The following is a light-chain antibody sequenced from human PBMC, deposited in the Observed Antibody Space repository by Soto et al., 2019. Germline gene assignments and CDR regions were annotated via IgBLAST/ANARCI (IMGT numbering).Light chain of an antibody. J-gene: IGKJ2*01. V-gene: IGKV3-11*01. Sequence: EIVLTQSPATLSLSPGERATLSCRASQSVSTYLGWYQEKPGQLPRLLISEASNRATGIPARFSGSGSGTDLPLTISSLEPEDFAVYFCHQRYSWPHSFGQGTKLEI. CDR3: HQRYSWPHS. CDR2: EAS. CDR1: QSVSTY.